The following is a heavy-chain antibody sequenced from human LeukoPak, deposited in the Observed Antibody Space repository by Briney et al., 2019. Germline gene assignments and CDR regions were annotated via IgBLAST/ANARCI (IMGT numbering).Heavy chain of an antibody. D-gene: IGHD4-17*01. V-gene: IGHV4-39*07. CDR2: IYYSGST. J-gene: IGHJ4*02. CDR3: ARARRGDYALGY. CDR1: GGSISSSSYY. Sequence: SETLSLTCTVSGGSISSSSYYWGWIRQPPGKGLEWIGSIYYSGSTYYNPSLKSRVTISVDTSKNQFSLKLSSVTAADTAVYCCARARRGDYALGYWGQGTLVTVSS.